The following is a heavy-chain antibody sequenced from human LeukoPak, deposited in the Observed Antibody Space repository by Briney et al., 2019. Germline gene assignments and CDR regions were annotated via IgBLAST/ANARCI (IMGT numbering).Heavy chain of an antibody. V-gene: IGHV3-23*01. CDR3: AKDQLRYFDWSPSNWFDP. CDR2: ISGSGGST. D-gene: IGHD3-9*01. J-gene: IGHJ5*02. CDR1: GFTFSSYA. Sequence: PGGSLRLSCAASGFTFSSYAMSWVRQAPGKGLEWVSAISGSGGSTYYADSVKGRFTISRDNSKNTLYLQMNSLRAEDTAVYYCAKDQLRYFDWSPSNWFDPWGQGTLVTVSS.